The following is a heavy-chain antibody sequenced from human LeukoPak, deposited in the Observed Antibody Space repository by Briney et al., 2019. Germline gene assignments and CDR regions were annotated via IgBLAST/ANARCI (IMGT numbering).Heavy chain of an antibody. CDR3: ARDHSTVTTWVDY. D-gene: IGHD4-17*01. CDR2: ISSSGSTI. CDR1: GFTFSSYE. V-gene: IGHV3-48*03. J-gene: IGHJ4*02. Sequence: GGSLRLSCAASGFTFSSYEMNWVRQAPGKGLEWVSYISSSGSTIYYADSVKGRFTISRDNAKNSLYLQMNSLKAEDTAVYYCARDHSTVTTWVDYWGQGTLVTVSS.